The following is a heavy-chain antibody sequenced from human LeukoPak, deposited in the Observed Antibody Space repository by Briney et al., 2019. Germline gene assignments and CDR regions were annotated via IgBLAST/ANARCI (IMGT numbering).Heavy chain of an antibody. Sequence: GGSLRLSCAASGFSFSNFWMGWVRQAPGKGLEWVANIKQDGSETYYVDSVKGRFTISRDNAKNTLHLQMNSLRAEDTAVYYCARGYDSSGYYYFDYWGQGTLVTVSS. V-gene: IGHV3-7*01. D-gene: IGHD3-22*01. CDR2: IKQDGSET. CDR1: GFSFSNFW. CDR3: ARGYDSSGYYYFDY. J-gene: IGHJ4*02.